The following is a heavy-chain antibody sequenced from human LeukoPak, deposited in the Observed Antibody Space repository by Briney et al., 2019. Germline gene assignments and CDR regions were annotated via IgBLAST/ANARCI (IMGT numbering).Heavy chain of an antibody. J-gene: IGHJ4*02. CDR3: ASQGYSGFLLLL. CDR2: IYHSGST. D-gene: IGHD5-12*01. V-gene: IGHV4-4*02. CDR1: GFTFSSYAM. Sequence: GSLRLSCAASGFTFSSYAMSWVRQAPGKGLEWIGEIYHSGSTNYNPSLKSRVTISVDKSKNQFSLKLSSVTAADTAVYYCASQGYSGFLLLLWGQGTLVTVSS.